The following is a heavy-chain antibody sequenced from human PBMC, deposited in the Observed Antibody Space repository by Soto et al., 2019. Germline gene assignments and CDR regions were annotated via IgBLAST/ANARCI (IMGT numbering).Heavy chain of an antibody. CDR3: ATNPENYYYGMDV. J-gene: IGHJ6*02. CDR1: GGTFSSYA. CDR2: IIPIFGTA. Sequence: QVQLVQSGAEVKKPGSSVKVSCKASGGTFSSYAISWVRQAPGQGLEWMGGIIPIFGTANYAQKFQGRVTIAADESTSTAYMELRSLGSEDTAVYYCATNPENYYYGMDVWGQGTTVTVSS. V-gene: IGHV1-69*12.